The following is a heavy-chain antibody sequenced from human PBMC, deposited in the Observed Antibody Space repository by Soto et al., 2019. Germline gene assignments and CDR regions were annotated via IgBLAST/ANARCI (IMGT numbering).Heavy chain of an antibody. CDR1: GFTFSSYA. Sequence: EVQLLESGGGLVQPGGSLRLSCAASGFTFSSYAMSWVRQAPGKGLEWVSAISGSGGSTYYADSVKGRFTISRDNSTNTRYLQMNSLRAEDTAVYYCAPHLWFGELYYWGQGTLVTVSS. D-gene: IGHD3-10*01. V-gene: IGHV3-23*01. J-gene: IGHJ4*02. CDR3: APHLWFGELYY. CDR2: ISGSGGST.